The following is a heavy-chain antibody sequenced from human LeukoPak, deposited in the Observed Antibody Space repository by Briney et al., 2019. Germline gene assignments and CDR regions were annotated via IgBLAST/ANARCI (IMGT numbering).Heavy chain of an antibody. CDR2: IYHTGST. Sequence: SETLSLTCTISGGSVSDYYWSWIRQSPGKGLEWIGYIYHTGSTSYNPSLKSRVTMSVDTSKNQFSLKLSSVTAADTAVYYCASGLYYGSGSYYAWGQGTLVTVSS. CDR3: ASGLYYGSGSYYA. J-gene: IGHJ5*02. D-gene: IGHD3-10*01. CDR1: GGSVSDYY. V-gene: IGHV4-59*02.